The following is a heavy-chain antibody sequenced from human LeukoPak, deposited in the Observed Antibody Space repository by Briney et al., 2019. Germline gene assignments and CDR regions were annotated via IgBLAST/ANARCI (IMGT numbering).Heavy chain of an antibody. V-gene: IGHV3-23*01. D-gene: IGHD3-10*01. CDR1: GFTFSSYA. J-gene: IGHJ4*02. CDR2: ISGSGGST. Sequence: GGSLRLSCAASGFTFSSYAMSWVRQAPGKGLEWVSAISGSGGSTYYADSVKGRFTISRDNSKNTLYLQMNSLRAEDTAVYYCARGSRWFGELTFDYWGQGTLVTVSS. CDR3: ARGSRWFGELTFDY.